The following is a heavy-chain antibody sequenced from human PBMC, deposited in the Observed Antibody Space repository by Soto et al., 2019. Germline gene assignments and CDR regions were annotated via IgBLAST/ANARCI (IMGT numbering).Heavy chain of an antibody. CDR2: LYYSGST. Sequence: KTSESLSLTCTVSGGSVSSGSYYCSWIRQPPGKGLEYIGYLYYSGSTNYNPSLKSRVTISVDTPKNQFSLKLTSVTAADTAIYYCARGQAFWTGYYRMPYYFDYWGQGTLVTVSS. CDR3: ARGQAFWTGYYRMPYYFDY. V-gene: IGHV4-61*01. D-gene: IGHD3-3*01. J-gene: IGHJ4*02. CDR1: GGSVSSGSYY.